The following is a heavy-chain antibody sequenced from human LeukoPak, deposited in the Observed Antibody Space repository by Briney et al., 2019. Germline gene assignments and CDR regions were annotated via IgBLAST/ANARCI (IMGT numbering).Heavy chain of an antibody. CDR3: ASGYRGPYYYYGMDV. Sequence: GGSLRLSCAASGFTFSSYAMHWVRQAPGKGLEWVAVISYDGSNKYYADSVKGRLTISRDNSKNTLYLQMNSLRAEDTAVYYCASGYRGPYYYYGMDVWGQGTTVTVSS. D-gene: IGHD5-12*01. J-gene: IGHJ6*02. CDR2: ISYDGSNK. CDR1: GFTFSSYA. V-gene: IGHV3-30-3*01.